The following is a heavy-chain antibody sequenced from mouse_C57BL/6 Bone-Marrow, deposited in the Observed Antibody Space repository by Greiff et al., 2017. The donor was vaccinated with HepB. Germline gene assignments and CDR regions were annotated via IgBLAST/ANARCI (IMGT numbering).Heavy chain of an antibody. CDR2: IYPSDSET. D-gene: IGHD2-4*01. J-gene: IGHJ3*01. CDR3: ARGDYDYAAWFAY. CDR1: GYTFTSYW. V-gene: IGHV1-61*01. Sequence: QVQLQQPGAELVRPGSSVKLSCKASGYTFTSYWMDWVKQRPGQGLEWIGNIYPSDSETHYNQKFKDKATLTVDKSSSTAYMQLSSLTSEDSAVYYCARGDYDYAAWFAYWGQGTLVTVSA.